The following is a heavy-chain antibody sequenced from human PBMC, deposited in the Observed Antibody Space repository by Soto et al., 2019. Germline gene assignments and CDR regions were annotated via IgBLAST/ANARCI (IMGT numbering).Heavy chain of an antibody. Sequence: XGALRLERTASGFNFGSFAMHWVRQAPGKGLEWLSVMSYDGNKKYYADSVKGRFTISRDNSKNTLFLQMNSMRPDDTALYYCAKDGGSGTYPEYWAQGALVTVSS. V-gene: IGHV3-30-3*01. CDR1: GFNFGSFA. J-gene: IGHJ4*02. D-gene: IGHD1-26*01. CDR3: AKDGGSGTYPEY. CDR2: MSYDGNKK.